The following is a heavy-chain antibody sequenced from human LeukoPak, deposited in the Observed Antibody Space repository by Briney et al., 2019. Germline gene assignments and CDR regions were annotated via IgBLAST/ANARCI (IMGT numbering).Heavy chain of an antibody. CDR3: ARPGGWELLKGYYFDY. J-gene: IGHJ4*02. Sequence: GESLKISCKGSGYSFTSYWIGWVRQMPGKGLEWMGIIYPGDSDTRYSPSFQGQVTISADKSISTAYLQWSSLKASDTAMYYCARPGGWELLKGYYFDYWGQGTLVTVSS. CDR1: GYSFTSYW. V-gene: IGHV5-51*01. D-gene: IGHD1-26*01. CDR2: IYPGDSDT.